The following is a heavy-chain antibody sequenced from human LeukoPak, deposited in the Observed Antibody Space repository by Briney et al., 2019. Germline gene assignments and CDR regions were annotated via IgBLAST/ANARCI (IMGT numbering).Heavy chain of an antibody. CDR2: ISYDGSKK. D-gene: IGHD1-26*01. CDR3: TRSPSLGGRYWGFDY. J-gene: IGHJ4*02. V-gene: IGHV3-30*03. CDR1: GFTFSSYG. Sequence: GGSLRLSCAASGFTFSSYGMHWVRQAPGKGLEWVAVISYDGSKKYYADSVKGRVSISRDNSKSTLYLQMNSLRAEDTAVYYCTRSPSLGGRYWGFDYWGQGALVTVSS.